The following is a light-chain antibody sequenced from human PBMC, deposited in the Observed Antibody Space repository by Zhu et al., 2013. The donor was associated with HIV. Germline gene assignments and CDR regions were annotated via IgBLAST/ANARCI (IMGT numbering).Light chain of an antibody. Sequence: EIVLTQSPGTLSLSPGERATLSCRASQSVSSSYVAWYQQTPGQSPRLLIYGASTRATGISDRFSGSGSGTDFTLTITRLEPEDFAVYYCQQYGGPSYTFGQGTKLEIK. CDR2: GAS. CDR3: QQYGGPSYT. CDR1: QSVSSSY. V-gene: IGKV3-20*01. J-gene: IGKJ2*01.